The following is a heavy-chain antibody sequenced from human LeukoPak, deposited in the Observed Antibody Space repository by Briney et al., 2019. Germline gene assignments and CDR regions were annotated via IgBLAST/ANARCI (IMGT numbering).Heavy chain of an antibody. V-gene: IGHV5-10-1*01. CDR3: ARQRKNIYCSTTSCYSYGMDV. Sequence: GASLKISCKGSGSSFTDYWISWVRQMPGKGLEWMGRIDPIDSYANYSPSFQGHVTISDDGSITTAYLQWSSLKASDTAMYYCARQRKNIYCSTTSCYSYGMDVWGQGTAVTVSS. J-gene: IGHJ6*02. CDR2: IDPIDSYA. CDR1: GSSFTDYW. D-gene: IGHD2-2*01.